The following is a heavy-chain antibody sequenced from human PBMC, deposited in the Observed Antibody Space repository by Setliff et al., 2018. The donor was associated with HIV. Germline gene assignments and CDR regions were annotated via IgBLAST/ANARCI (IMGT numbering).Heavy chain of an antibody. CDR1: GGSTSGDY. J-gene: IGHJ4*02. CDR3: ARLSLSLVRGIINSGDRFFDY. Sequence: SETLSLTCTVSGGSTSGDYWSWIRQPPGKGLEWIGYIHTSGRTNYNYPFKTRATISRDTSKNQFSLKLSSVTAADTAVYYCARLSLSLVRGIINSGDRFFDYWGQGSLVTVSS. V-gene: IGHV4-4*09. CDR2: IHTSGRT. D-gene: IGHD3-10*01.